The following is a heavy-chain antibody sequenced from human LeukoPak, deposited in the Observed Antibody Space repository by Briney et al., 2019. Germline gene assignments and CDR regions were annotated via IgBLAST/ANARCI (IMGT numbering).Heavy chain of an antibody. Sequence: GSLGLPCAASGFAFSDLWMSWVRQAPGKGLEWVANIRHDGNAKNYVPSVRGRFTISRDNAKNSLYLQMNSLTVEDAAVYYCATSHDSAGNDWGQGTLVTVSS. V-gene: IGHV3-7*01. D-gene: IGHD2-15*01. CDR1: GFAFSDLW. J-gene: IGHJ4*02. CDR2: IRHDGNAK. CDR3: ATSHDSAGND.